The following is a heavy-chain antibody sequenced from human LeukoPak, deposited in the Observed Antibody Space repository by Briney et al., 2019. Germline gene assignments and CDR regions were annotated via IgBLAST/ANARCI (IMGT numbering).Heavy chain of an antibody. Sequence: GGSLRLSCEASGFSFSSYAMSWVRQAPGKGLEWVSSISGSGGSTYYADSVKGRFTISRDSSKNTPYLQMNSLRAEDTALYYCAKYILEGIYYGSGSPDYWGQGTLVTVSS. CDR1: GFSFSSYA. J-gene: IGHJ4*02. CDR2: ISGSGGST. V-gene: IGHV3-23*01. CDR3: AKYILEGIYYGSGSPDY. D-gene: IGHD3-10*01.